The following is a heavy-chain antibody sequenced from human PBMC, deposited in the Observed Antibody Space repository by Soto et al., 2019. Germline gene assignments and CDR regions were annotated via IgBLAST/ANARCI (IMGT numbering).Heavy chain of an antibody. D-gene: IGHD5-12*01. CDR2: ISSSSSYI. V-gene: IGHV3-21*01. CDR3: ARIVATQESGGYFDY. J-gene: IGHJ4*02. Sequence: GGSLRLSCAASGFTFSSYSMNWVRQAPGKGLEWVSSISSSSSYIYYADSVKGRFTISRDNAKNSLYLQMNSLRAEDTAVYYCARIVATQESGGYFDYWGQGTLVTVSS. CDR1: GFTFSSYS.